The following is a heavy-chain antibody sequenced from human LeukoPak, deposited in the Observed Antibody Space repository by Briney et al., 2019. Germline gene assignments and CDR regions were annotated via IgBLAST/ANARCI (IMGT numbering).Heavy chain of an antibody. J-gene: IGHJ4*02. CDR1: GYTFIGYS. CDR2: ITPYNGNT. CDR3: ARQYGGNPGLFGY. V-gene: IGHV1-18*01. Sequence: ASVKVSCKASGYTFIGYSISWVRQAPGHGLEWMGWITPYNGNTNYVQNFQGRVTMTTDTSTSTAYMELRSLRSDDTAVYYCARQYGGNPGLFGYWGQGTLVTVSS. D-gene: IGHD4-23*01.